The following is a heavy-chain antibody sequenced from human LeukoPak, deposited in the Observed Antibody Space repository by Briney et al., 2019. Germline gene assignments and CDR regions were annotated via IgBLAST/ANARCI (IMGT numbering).Heavy chain of an antibody. V-gene: IGHV1-2*02. D-gene: IGHD5-18*01. Sequence: ASVKVSCKASGYTFTGYYMHWVRQAPGQGLEWMGGINPNSGGTNYAQKFQGRVTMTRDTSISTAYMELSRLRSDDTAVYYCARLDTAMVQNNYWGQGTLVTVSS. CDR2: INPNSGGT. J-gene: IGHJ4*02. CDR1: GYTFTGYY. CDR3: ARLDTAMVQNNY.